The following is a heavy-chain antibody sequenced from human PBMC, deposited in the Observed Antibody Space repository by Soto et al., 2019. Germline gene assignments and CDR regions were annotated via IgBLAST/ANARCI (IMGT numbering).Heavy chain of an antibody. CDR3: ACAGGGYSYGYGY. CDR2: IIPILGIA. Sequence: QVQLVQSGAEVKKPGSSVKVSCKASGGTFSSYTISWVRQAPGQGLEWMGRIIPILGIANYAQKFQGRVTITADKSTSTAYMELSSLSSEDTAVYYCACAGGGYSYGYGYWGQGTLVTVSS. CDR1: GGTFSSYT. D-gene: IGHD5-18*01. V-gene: IGHV1-69*02. J-gene: IGHJ4*02.